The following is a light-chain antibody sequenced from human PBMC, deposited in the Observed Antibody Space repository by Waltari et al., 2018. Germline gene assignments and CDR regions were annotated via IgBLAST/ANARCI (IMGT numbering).Light chain of an antibody. J-gene: IGKJ2*01. Sequence: DIVMTQSPDSLAVSLGERATINCKSSQSVLYSSNNKNYLAWYQQKPGQPPKLLIYLASTRESGVPDRFSGGGSGTDFTLTISSLQAEDVAVYYCHQYYNTPYTFGQGTKLEIK. CDR3: HQYYNTPYT. CDR2: LAS. V-gene: IGKV4-1*01. CDR1: QSVLYSSNNKNY.